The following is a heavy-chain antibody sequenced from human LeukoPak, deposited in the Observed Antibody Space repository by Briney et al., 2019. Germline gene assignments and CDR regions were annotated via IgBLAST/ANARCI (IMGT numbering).Heavy chain of an antibody. Sequence: GGSLRLSCAASGFTFSSYGMHWVRQAPGKGLEWVAVISYDGSNKYYADSVKGRFTISRDNSKNTLYLQMNSLRAEDTAVYYCARDMYYYGSGSYYSPSTGYYGMDVWGQGTTVTVSS. CDR2: ISYDGSNK. J-gene: IGHJ6*02. V-gene: IGHV3-30*03. CDR3: ARDMYYYGSGSYYSPSTGYYGMDV. CDR1: GFTFSSYG. D-gene: IGHD3-10*01.